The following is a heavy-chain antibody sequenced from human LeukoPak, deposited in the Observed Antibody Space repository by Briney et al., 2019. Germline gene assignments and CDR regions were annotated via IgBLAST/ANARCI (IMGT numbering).Heavy chain of an antibody. CDR2: FDPEDGET. V-gene: IGHV1-24*01. D-gene: IGHD5-12*01. CDR3: ATQDIVATILDY. Sequence: ASVKVSCKVSGYTLTELSMHWVRQAPGKGLEGRGGFDPEDGETIYAQKFQGRVTMTEDTSTDTAYMELSSLRSEDTAVYYCATQDIVATILDYWGQGTLVTVSS. CDR1: GYTLTELS. J-gene: IGHJ4*02.